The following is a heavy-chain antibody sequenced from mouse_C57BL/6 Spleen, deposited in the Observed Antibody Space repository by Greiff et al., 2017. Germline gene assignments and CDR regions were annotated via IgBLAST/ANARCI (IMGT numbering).Heavy chain of an antibody. V-gene: IGHV1-4*01. D-gene: IGHD1-1*01. CDR1: GYTFTSYT. CDR2: INPSSGYN. J-gene: IGHJ4*01. Sequence: VQLQQSGAELARPGASVKMSCKASGYTFTSYTMHWVKQRPGQGLEWIGYINPSSGYNKYNQKFKDKATLTADKSSSTAYMQLSSLTSEDSAVYYCARSGVITTVVATYYAMDYWGQGTSVTVSS. CDR3: ARSGVITTVVATYYAMDY.